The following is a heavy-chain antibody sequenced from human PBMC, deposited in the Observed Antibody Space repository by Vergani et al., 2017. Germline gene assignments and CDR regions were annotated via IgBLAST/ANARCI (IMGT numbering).Heavy chain of an antibody. D-gene: IGHD3-22*01. CDR3: AKDGVDYYDSSGYYFSSLFFDY. CDR1: GFTFSSYA. Sequence: EVQLLESGGGLVQPGGSLRLSCAASGFTFSSYAMSWVRQAPGKGLEWVSAISGSGGSTYYADSVKGRFTISRDNSKNTLYLQMNSLRAEDTAVYYCAKDGVDYYDSSGYYFSSLFFDYWGQGTLVTVSS. J-gene: IGHJ4*02. V-gene: IGHV3-23*01. CDR2: ISGSGGST.